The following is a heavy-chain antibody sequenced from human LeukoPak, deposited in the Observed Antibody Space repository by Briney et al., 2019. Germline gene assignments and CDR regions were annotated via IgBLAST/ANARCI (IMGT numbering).Heavy chain of an antibody. CDR2: IKSDGSIT. Sequence: GGSLRLSCAASGFTFTTYWMHWVRQAPGKGLVWVSHIKSDGSITSYADSVKGRFTISRDNAKNTLYLQMNSLRAEDTAVYYCARDAVDTANAVWGQGTTVTVSS. V-gene: IGHV3-74*01. CDR1: GFTFTTYW. J-gene: IGHJ6*02. CDR3: ARDAVDTANAV. D-gene: IGHD5-18*01.